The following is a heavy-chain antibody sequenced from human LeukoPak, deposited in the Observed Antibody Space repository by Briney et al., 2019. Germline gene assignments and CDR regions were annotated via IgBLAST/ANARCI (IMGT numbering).Heavy chain of an antibody. CDR2: IKQDGSEK. CDR1: GFTFNNYW. J-gene: IGHJ4*02. CDR3: ASQGY. Sequence: GGSLRLSCAASGFTFNNYWMSWVRQAPGRGLEWVANIKQDGSEKNYVDSVKGRFTISRDNAKNALYLQMNSLRAEDTAVYHCASQGYWGQGSLVTISS. V-gene: IGHV3-7*02.